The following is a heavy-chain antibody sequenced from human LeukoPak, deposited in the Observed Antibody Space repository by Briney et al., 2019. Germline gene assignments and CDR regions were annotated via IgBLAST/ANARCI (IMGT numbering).Heavy chain of an antibody. CDR2: ISSSSSYK. Sequence: GGSLRLSCAASGFTFSSYSMNWVRQAPGKGLEWVSSISSSSSYKYYADSVKGRFTISRDNAKNSLYLQMNSLRAEDTAVYYCARERDSSGYERAFDIWGQGTMVTVSS. CDR3: ARERDSSGYERAFDI. CDR1: GFTFSSYS. D-gene: IGHD3-22*01. J-gene: IGHJ3*02. V-gene: IGHV3-21*01.